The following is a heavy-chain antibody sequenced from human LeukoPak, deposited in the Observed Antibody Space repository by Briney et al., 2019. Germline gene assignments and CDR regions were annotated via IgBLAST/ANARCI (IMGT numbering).Heavy chain of an antibody. V-gene: IGHV1-2*02. CDR3: ARKGVLTGYHFSLDAFDI. CDR1: GYTFTGYY. CDR2: INPDSGGT. Sequence: ASVKVSCKASGYTFTGYYMHWVRQAPGQGLEWMGWINPDSGGTNYAQKFQGRVTMTRDTSISTAYMELSRLRSDDTAVYYCARKGVLTGYHFSLDAFDIWGQGTMVTVSS. D-gene: IGHD3-9*01. J-gene: IGHJ3*02.